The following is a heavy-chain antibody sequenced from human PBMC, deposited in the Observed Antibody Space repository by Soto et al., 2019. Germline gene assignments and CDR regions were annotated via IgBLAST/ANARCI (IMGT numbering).Heavy chain of an antibody. D-gene: IGHD3-10*01. CDR3: ARESDTRLLWFASRPRTSNWFDP. J-gene: IGHJ5*02. Sequence: LRLSCAASGFTFTRYSMNWVRQAPGKGLEWVSSISSTTNYIYYGDSMKGRFTISRDNAKNSLYLEMNSLRAEDTAVHYCARESDTRLLWFASRPRTSNWFDPWGQGTLVAVSS. CDR2: ISSTTNYI. V-gene: IGHV3-21*06. CDR1: GFTFTRYS.